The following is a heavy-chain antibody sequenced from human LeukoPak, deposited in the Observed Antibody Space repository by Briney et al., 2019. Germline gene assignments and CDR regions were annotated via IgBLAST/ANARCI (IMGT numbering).Heavy chain of an antibody. V-gene: IGHV3-66*01. CDR3: AKVKGEVIGAFDI. CDR1: GFTVSSNY. CDR2: IYSGGST. J-gene: IGHJ3*02. D-gene: IGHD3-16*01. Sequence: GGSLRLSCAASGFTVSSNYMSWVRQAPGKGLEWVSVIYSGGSTYYADSVKARFTISRDNSKNTLYLQMNSLRAEDTAVYYCAKVKGEVIGAFDIWGQGTMVTVSS.